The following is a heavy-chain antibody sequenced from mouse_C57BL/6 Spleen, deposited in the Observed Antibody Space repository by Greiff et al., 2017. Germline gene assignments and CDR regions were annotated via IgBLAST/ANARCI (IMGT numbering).Heavy chain of an antibody. CDR3: ARGGRQLRLPGAMDY. Sequence: QVQLQQSGAELVRPGTSVKLSCKASGYTFTSYWMHWVKQRPGQGLEWIGVIDPSDSYTNYNQKFKGKATLTVDTSSSTAYMQLSSLTSEDSAVYYCARGGRQLRLPGAMDYWGQGTSVTVSS. CDR2: IDPSDSYT. V-gene: IGHV1-59*01. J-gene: IGHJ4*01. D-gene: IGHD3-2*02. CDR1: GYTFTSYW.